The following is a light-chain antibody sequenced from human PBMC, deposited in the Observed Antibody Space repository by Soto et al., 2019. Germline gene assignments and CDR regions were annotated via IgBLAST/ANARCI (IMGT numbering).Light chain of an antibody. CDR3: QQYIDSPRT. V-gene: IGKV3-20*01. CDR2: GVS. CDR1: QTVNRNY. Sequence: EIILTQYPGTLALSPGDGATLSCRASQTVNRNYLAWYHQRHGQPPRLLIYGVSNRASGVPDRFSGDGSGTEFTLTIGRLDPGDFGVYYCQQYIDSPRTFGQGTRVEVK. J-gene: IGKJ1*01.